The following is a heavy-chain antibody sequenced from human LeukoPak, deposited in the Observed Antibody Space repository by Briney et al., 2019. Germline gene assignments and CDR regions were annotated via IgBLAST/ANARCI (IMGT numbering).Heavy chain of an antibody. D-gene: IGHD2-21*02. CDR3: AREGGGDRRGAFDI. CDR1: GFTFSSYA. J-gene: IGHJ3*02. V-gene: IGHV3-13*05. CDR2: IGPFGDP. Sequence: GGSLRLSCAASGFTFSSYAMSWVRQVTGKGLEWVSAIGPFGDPYYPGSVKGRFTISRENAENSLYLQVNSLRAGDTAVYYCAREGGGDRRGAFDIWGQGTMVTVSS.